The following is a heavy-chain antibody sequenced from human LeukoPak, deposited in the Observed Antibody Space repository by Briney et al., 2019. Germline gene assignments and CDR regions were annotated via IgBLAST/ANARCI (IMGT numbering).Heavy chain of an antibody. D-gene: IGHD3-3*02. J-gene: IGHJ4*02. CDR1: GFTFSSYA. CDR2: IASGGSI. CDR3: AKHLWQQTSPPGH. V-gene: IGHV3-23*01. Sequence: PGGSLRLSCVASGFTFSSYAMTWVRQAPGKGLEWVSTIASGGSIYYTNSVKGRFTISRDNSKNTLYLQMNSLRAEDTAVYYCAKHLWQQTSPPGHWGQGTLVTVSS.